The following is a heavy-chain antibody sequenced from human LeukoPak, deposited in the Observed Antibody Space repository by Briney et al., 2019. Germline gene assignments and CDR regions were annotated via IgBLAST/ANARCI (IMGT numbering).Heavy chain of an antibody. J-gene: IGHJ6*03. CDR1: GFTFSSYA. D-gene: IGHD3-3*01. CDR2: ISGSGGST. CDR3: AKDHEKIFGVGNPYYYYMDV. Sequence: PGGSLRLSCAASGFTFSSYAMSWVRQAPGKGLEWVSAISGSGGSTYYADSVKGRFTISRDNSKNTLYLQMNSLRAEDTAVYYCAKDHEKIFGVGNPYYYYMDVWGKGTTVTVSS. V-gene: IGHV3-23*01.